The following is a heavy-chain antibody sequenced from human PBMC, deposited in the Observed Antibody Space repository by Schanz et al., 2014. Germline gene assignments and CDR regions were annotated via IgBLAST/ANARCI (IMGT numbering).Heavy chain of an antibody. CDR3: ATNSPFRMVRGSNAFDA. CDR1: GYSLNELS. Sequence: QVQLVQSGAEVKKPGASVKVSCKVSGYSLNELSMHWVRQAPGRGLEWMGGFHHEDGDTVYAQKFQGRVTMTEDTSTETVYMELSGLRSGDTAVYYCATNSPFRMVRGSNAFDAWGQGTMVTVSS. CDR2: FHHEDGDT. V-gene: IGHV1-24*01. D-gene: IGHD3-10*01. J-gene: IGHJ3*01.